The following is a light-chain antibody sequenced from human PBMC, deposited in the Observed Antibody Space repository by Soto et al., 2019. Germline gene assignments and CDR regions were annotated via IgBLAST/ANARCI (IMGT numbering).Light chain of an antibody. J-gene: IGLJ2*01. CDR3: QAWDISTVV. Sequence: SYELTQPPSMSVSPGQTASITCSGDKLGNKYACWYQQKPGQSPVLVIYQDIKRPSGIPERFSGSNSGNTATLTISGTQAMDEADYYCQAWDISTVVFGGGTKLTVL. V-gene: IGLV3-1*01. CDR2: QDI. CDR1: KLGNKY.